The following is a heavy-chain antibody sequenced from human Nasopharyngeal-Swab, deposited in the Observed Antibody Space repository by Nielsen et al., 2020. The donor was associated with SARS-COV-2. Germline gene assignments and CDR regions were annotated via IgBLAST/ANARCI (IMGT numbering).Heavy chain of an antibody. CDR2: VYYSGGT. CDR3: ARVPRYYYYGMDV. D-gene: IGHD3-9*01. V-gene: IGHV4-59*01. J-gene: IGHJ6*02. CDR1: GASMTNYY. Sequence: SETLSLTCTVSGASMTNYYWSWIRQPPGKGLEWIGYVYYSGGTTYNPSLKSRVTISVDTSKNQFSLRLTSVTTADTAVYHCARVPRYYYYGMDVWGQGTTVTVSS.